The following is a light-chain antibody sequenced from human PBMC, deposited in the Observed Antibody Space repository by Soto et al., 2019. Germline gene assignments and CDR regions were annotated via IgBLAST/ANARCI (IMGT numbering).Light chain of an antibody. V-gene: IGLV2-14*01. J-gene: IGLJ2*01. CDR3: SSYTSSTAVV. CDR2: EVS. Sequence: QSALTQPRSVSGSPGQSVTISCTGTSSDVGGYDYVSWYQQHPGKAPKLMISEVSDRPSGVSNRFSGSKSFNTASLTISGLQAEDEADYYCSSYTSSTAVVFGGGTKLTVL. CDR1: SSDVGGYDY.